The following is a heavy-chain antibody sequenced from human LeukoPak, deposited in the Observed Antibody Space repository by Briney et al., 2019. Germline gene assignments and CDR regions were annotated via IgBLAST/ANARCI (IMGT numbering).Heavy chain of an antibody. CDR2: IYTSGST. D-gene: IGHD6-13*01. CDR3: ARDIAAAGTFDY. V-gene: IGHV4-61*02. Sequence: SETLSLTCTVSGGSISSGSYYWSWIRQPAGEGLEWIGRIYTSGSTNYNPSLKSRVTISVDTSKNQFSLKLSSVTAADTAVYYCARDIAAAGTFDYWGQGTLVTVSS. J-gene: IGHJ4*02. CDR1: GGSISSGSYY.